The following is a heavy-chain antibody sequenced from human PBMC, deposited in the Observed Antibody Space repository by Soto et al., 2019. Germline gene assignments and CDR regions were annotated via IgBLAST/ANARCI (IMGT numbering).Heavy chain of an antibody. CDR3: AHSRIAARPVYFDY. CDR2: IYWDDDK. Sequence: SGPTLVNPTQTLTLTCTFSGFSLSTSGVGVGWIRQPPGKALEWLALIYWDDDKRYSTSLKSRLTITKDTSKNQVVLTMTNMDPVDTATYYCAHSRIAARPVYFDYWGQGTLVTVSS. D-gene: IGHD6-6*01. J-gene: IGHJ4*02. V-gene: IGHV2-5*02. CDR1: GFSLSTSGVG.